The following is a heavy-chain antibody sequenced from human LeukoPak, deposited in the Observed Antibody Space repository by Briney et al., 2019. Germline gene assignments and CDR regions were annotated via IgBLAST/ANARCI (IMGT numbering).Heavy chain of an antibody. CDR3: AKGGFATPGSF. Sequence: GGSLRLSCAASGFTFSSYAMSWVRQAPGKGLEWVSCITGGGGSTYYADSVKGRFTISRDNSKNTLYLQMDSLRAEDSAVYFCAKGGFATPGSFWGQGTLVAVSS. J-gene: IGHJ4*02. D-gene: IGHD3-10*01. CDR1: GFTFSSYA. CDR2: ITGGGGST. V-gene: IGHV3-23*01.